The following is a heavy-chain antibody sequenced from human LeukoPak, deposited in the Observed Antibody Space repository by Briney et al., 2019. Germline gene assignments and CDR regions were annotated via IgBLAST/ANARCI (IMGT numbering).Heavy chain of an antibody. CDR2: VSSSSSPI. D-gene: IGHD5-12*01. Sequence: GGSPRLSCAASGFTFSSYGMHWVRQAPGKGLEWVSYVSSSSSPIYYADSVKGRFTISRDNAKNSLYLQMNSLRAEDTAVYYCARDNAGYDYWGQGTLVTVSS. J-gene: IGHJ4*02. V-gene: IGHV3-48*01. CDR3: ARDNAGYDY. CDR1: GFTFSSYG.